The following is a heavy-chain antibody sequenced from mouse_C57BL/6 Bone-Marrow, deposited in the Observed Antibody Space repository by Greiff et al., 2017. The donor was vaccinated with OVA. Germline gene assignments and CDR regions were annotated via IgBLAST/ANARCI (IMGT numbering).Heavy chain of an antibody. CDR2: IDPSDSYT. CDR3: ARDYGSRYYYAMDY. J-gene: IGHJ4*01. D-gene: IGHD1-1*01. CDR1: GYTFTSYW. Sequence: VQLQQPGAELVMPGASVKLSCTASGYTFTSYWMHWVKQRPGQGLEWIGEIDPSDSYTNYTSKFKGKSTLTVYKSSSTAYMQLSSLTSQDSAVYYCARDYGSRYYYAMDYGGQGTSVTVSS. V-gene: IGHV1-69*01.